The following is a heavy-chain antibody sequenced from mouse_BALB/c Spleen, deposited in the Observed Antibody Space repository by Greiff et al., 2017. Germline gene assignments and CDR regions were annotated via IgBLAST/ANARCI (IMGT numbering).Heavy chain of an antibody. CDR1: GYAFSSSW. J-gene: IGHJ1*01. CDR3: AREGGNGDWYFDV. Sequence: VKLMESGPELVKPGASVKISCKASGYAFSSSWMNWVKQRPGQGLEWIGRIYPGDGDTNYNGKFKGKATLTADKSSSTAYMQLSSLTSVDSAVYFCAREGGNGDWYFDVWGAGTTVTVSS. V-gene: IGHV1-82*01. CDR2: IYPGDGDT.